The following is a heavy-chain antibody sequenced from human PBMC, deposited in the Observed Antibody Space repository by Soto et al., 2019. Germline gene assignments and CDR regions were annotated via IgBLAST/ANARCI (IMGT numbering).Heavy chain of an antibody. J-gene: IGHJ4*02. CDR2: INAGNDNI. Sequence: QVQLVQSGAEVKKPGASVKVSCKASGYTFTRYTMYWVRQAPGQRLECMGWINAGNDNIKYSQNFQGRVTITSDTSATTDYMELSSLTSEDTAIYYCAIFGGSVSGWGQGTLVTVSS. CDR3: AIFGGSVSG. V-gene: IGHV1-3*01. D-gene: IGHD2-15*01. CDR1: GYTFTRYT.